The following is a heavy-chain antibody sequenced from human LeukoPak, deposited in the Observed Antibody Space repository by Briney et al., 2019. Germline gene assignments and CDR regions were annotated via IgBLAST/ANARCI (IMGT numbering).Heavy chain of an antibody. CDR1: GFTFSSYW. J-gene: IGHJ4*02. CDR2: IKQDGSEK. V-gene: IGHV3-7*01. CDR3: ARDRNGVAYCGGDCYPNY. Sequence: GGSLRLSCAASGFTFSSYWMSWVRQAPGKGVEWVANIKQDGSEKYYVDSVKGRFTISRDNAKNSLYLQMNSLRAEDTAVYYCARDRNGVAYCGGDCYPNYWGQGTLVTVSS. D-gene: IGHD2-21*02.